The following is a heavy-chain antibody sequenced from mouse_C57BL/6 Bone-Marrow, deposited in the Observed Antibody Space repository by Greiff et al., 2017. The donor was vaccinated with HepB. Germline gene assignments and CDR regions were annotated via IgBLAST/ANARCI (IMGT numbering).Heavy chain of an antibody. CDR3: ARLGSHGSSFFDN. CDR2: INYDGSST. D-gene: IGHD1-1*01. Sequence: EVKLMESEGGLVQPGSSMKLSCTASGFTFSDYYMAWVRQVPEKGLEWVANINYDGSSTDYLDSLKSRFIISRDNAKNILYLQMSSLKSEDTATYYCARLGSHGSSFFDNWGQGTTLTVSS. CDR1: GFTFSDYY. J-gene: IGHJ2*01. V-gene: IGHV5-16*01.